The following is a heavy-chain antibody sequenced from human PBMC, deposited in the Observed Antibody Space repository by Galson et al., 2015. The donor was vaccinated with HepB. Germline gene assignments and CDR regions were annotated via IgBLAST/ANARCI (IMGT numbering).Heavy chain of an antibody. CDR3: AKAATYSSSWYPNTIPGGLDY. V-gene: IGHV3-30*18. CDR1: GFTFSSYG. Sequence: SLRLSCAASGFTFSSYGMHWVRQAPGKGLEWVAVISYDGSNKYYADSVKGRFTIPRDNSKNTLFLQMNSLRAEDTAVYYCAKAATYSSSWYPNTIPGGLDYWGQGTLVTVSS. CDR2: ISYDGSNK. J-gene: IGHJ4*02. D-gene: IGHD6-13*01.